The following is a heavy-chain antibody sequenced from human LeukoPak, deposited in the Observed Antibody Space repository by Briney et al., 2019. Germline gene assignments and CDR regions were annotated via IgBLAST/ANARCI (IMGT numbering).Heavy chain of an antibody. CDR1: GLTFSSYE. CDR2: ISSSGSTI. Sequence: GGSLRLSCAASGLTFSSYEMNWVRQAPGKGLEWVSYISSSGSTIYYADSVKGRFTISRDNAKNSLYLQMNSLRAEDTAAYYCARDCSGGSCFDAFDIWGQGTMVTVSS. CDR3: ARDCSGGSCFDAFDI. J-gene: IGHJ3*02. D-gene: IGHD2-15*01. V-gene: IGHV3-48*03.